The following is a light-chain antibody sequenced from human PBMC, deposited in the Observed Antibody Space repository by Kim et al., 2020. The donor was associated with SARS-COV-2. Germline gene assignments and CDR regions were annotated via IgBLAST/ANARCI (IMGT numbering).Light chain of an antibody. CDR2: GAS. J-gene: IGKJ5*01. V-gene: IGKV1-17*01. CDR1: QDSGND. CDR3: LQHRTYPIT. Sequence: ASVGCRVTSTGRASQDSGNDLGWYQQNRGRAPKRLIYGASNLQSGVPSRFSGSGSETEFTLTINSLQPEDFATYFCLQHRTYPITFGQGTRLEIK.